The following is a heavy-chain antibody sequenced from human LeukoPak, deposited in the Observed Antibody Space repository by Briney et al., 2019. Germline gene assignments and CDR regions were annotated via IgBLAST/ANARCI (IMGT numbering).Heavy chain of an antibody. CDR1: GGSISSSSYY. CDR2: IYYSGST. Sequence: SETLSLTCTVSGGSISSSSYYWGWIRQPPGKGLEWIGSIYYSGSTYYNPSLKSRVTISVDTSKNQFSLKLSSVIAADTAVYYCARGRVRGDNWSAPGARGPRVPVPS. CDR3: ARGRVRGDNWSAP. D-gene: IGHD1-1*01. J-gene: IGHJ5*02. V-gene: IGHV4-39*07.